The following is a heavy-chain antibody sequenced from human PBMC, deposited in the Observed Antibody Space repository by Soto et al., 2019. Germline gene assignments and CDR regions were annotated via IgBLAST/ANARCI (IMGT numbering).Heavy chain of an antibody. Sequence: SETLSLTCTVSGGSISSYYWSWIRQPPGKGLEWIGYIYYSGSTNYNPSLKSRVTISVDTSKNQFSLKLSSVTAADTAVYYCARCIEAAGTPFGYWGQGTLVTVSS. CDR1: GGSISSYY. D-gene: IGHD6-13*01. V-gene: IGHV4-59*01. CDR2: IYYSGST. CDR3: ARCIEAAGTPFGY. J-gene: IGHJ4*02.